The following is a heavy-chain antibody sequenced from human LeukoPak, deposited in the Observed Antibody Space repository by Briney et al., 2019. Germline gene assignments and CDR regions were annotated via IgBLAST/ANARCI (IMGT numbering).Heavy chain of an antibody. CDR2: IKSNPDGGTT. Sequence: GGSLRLSCAASVFTFSNACMTWVRQAPGKGREGVGRIKSNPDGGTTDYAAPGKGRFIISRDDSKNTLYLQMNSLQSEDTAVYYCTTDLGITMIRGVFVYWGQGTLVTVSS. D-gene: IGHD3-10*01. V-gene: IGHV3-15*01. CDR3: TTDLGITMIRGVFVY. CDR1: VFTFSNAC. J-gene: IGHJ4*02.